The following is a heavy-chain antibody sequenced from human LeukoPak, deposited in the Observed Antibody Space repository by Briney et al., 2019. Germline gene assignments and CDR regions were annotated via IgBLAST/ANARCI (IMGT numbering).Heavy chain of an antibody. Sequence: SETLSLTCTVSGGSISGYYWSWIRQPAGKRLECVGRIYTTGSTNYNPSLKSRVTMSVDTSNNQISLNMNSLTAADTAVYFCARLGEPPAMRGYTIDIWGQGTMVTVSS. CDR3: ARLGEPPAMRGYTIDI. J-gene: IGHJ3*02. V-gene: IGHV4-4*07. CDR2: IYTTGST. D-gene: IGHD2-2*01. CDR1: GGSISGYY.